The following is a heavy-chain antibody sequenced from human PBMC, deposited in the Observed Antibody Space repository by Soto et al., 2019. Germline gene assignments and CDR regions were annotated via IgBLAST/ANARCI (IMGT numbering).Heavy chain of an antibody. CDR3: AREETAWPLAHGLDV. D-gene: IGHD2-21*02. V-gene: IGHV3-21*01. CDR2: IRSGRDT. CDR1: GFTFSNYY. Sequence: GSLRLSCAVSGFTFSNYYIHWVRQAPGKGLEWVSSIRSGRDTFYADSVKGRFSISRDDATSSVSLQMNSLRGEDTAVYFCAREETAWPLAHGLDVWGQGTTVTVSS. J-gene: IGHJ6*02.